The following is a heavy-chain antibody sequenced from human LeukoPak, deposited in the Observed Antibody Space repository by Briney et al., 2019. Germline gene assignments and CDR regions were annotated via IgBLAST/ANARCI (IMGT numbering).Heavy chain of an antibody. CDR1: GFTFSDYY. CDR2: ISGGGRTI. V-gene: IGHV3-11*01. CDR3: AKDIFPPYDSSGQLDY. D-gene: IGHD3-22*01. J-gene: IGHJ4*02. Sequence: GGSLRLSCAASGFTFSDYYMSWIRQAPGKGLEWISYISGGGRTIYYADSVKGRFTMSRDNAKNSLYLQMNSLRAEDTALYYCAKDIFPPYDSSGQLDYWGQGTLVTVSS.